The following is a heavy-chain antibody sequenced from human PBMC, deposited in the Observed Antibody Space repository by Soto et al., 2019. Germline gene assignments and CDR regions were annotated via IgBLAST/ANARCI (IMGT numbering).Heavy chain of an antibody. J-gene: IGHJ4*02. CDR1: GFTFSSYS. Sequence: EVQLVESGGGLVQPGGSLRLSCAASGFTFSSYSMNWVRQAPGKGLEWVSYISSSSSTIYYADSVKGRFTISRDNAKNSLYLQMNSLRDEDTAVYYCARIEVGYCTNGLCPFCDYWGQGTLVTVS. CDR3: ARIEVGYCTNGLCPFCDY. D-gene: IGHD2-8*01. V-gene: IGHV3-48*02. CDR2: ISSSSSTI.